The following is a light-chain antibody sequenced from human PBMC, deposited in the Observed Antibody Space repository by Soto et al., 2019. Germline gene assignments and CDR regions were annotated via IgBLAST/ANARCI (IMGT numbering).Light chain of an antibody. CDR1: QSVSSSY. Sequence: EIVLTQSPGTLSLSPGKRAPLSCRASQSVSSSYLAWYQQKPGQAPRLLIYGASSRATGIPDRFSGSGSGTAFTLTISRLEPEDFAVYYCQQYGSSPWTFGQGTKV. CDR2: GAS. CDR3: QQYGSSPWT. J-gene: IGKJ1*01. V-gene: IGKV3-20*01.